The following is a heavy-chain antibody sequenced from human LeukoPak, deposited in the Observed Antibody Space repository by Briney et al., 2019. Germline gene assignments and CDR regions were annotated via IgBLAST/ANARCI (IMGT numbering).Heavy chain of an antibody. Sequence: GESLKISFQGSGYKFSDFWIGWVRQMPGKGLEWMGIIYPGDSDTRYSPSFQGQVTISADKSISTAYLQWSSLKASDTAMYYCARHRELVFDYWGQGTLVTVSS. J-gene: IGHJ4*02. CDR2: IYPGDSDT. CDR3: ARHRELVFDY. CDR1: GYKFSDFW. V-gene: IGHV5-51*01. D-gene: IGHD1-1*01.